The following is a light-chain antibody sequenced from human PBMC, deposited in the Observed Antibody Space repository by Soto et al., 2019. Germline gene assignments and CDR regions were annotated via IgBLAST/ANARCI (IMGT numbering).Light chain of an antibody. CDR3: SSYAAGSIYV. V-gene: IGLV2-14*01. J-gene: IGLJ1*01. CDR1: SSDVGYYNY. CDR2: EVV. Sequence: QSVLTQPASVSGSPGQSITISCTGTSSDVGYYNYVSWFQQHPGKAPNLVISEVVNRPSGVSIRFSGSKSGDTASLTITGLQAEDESDYYCSSYAAGSIYVFGTGTKVTVL.